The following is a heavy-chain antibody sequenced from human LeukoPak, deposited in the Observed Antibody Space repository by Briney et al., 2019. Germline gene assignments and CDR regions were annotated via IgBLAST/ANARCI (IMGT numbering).Heavy chain of an antibody. J-gene: IGHJ6*03. D-gene: IGHD3-9*01. V-gene: IGHV3-7*01. CDR1: GFTFTSSA. Sequence: GGSLRLSCAASGFTFTSSAMSWVRQSPGKGLEWVANIKQDGSEKYYVDSVKGRFTISRDNAENSLYLQMNSLRAEDTAVYYCARVQSYDILTGYFYYYYYMDVWGKGTTVTISS. CDR3: ARVQSYDILTGYFYYYYYMDV. CDR2: IKQDGSEK.